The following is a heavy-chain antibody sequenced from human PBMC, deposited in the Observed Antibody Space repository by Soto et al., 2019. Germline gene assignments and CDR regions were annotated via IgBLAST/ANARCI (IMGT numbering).Heavy chain of an antibody. J-gene: IGHJ4*02. CDR1: GFTFSSYS. D-gene: IGHD3-9*01. CDR2: ISSSSSYI. CDR3: AREFYDILTGSRALDY. Sequence: GGSLRLSCAASGFTFSSYSMNWVRQAPGKGLEWVSSISSSSSYIYYADSVKGRFTISRDNAKNSLYLQMNSLRAEDTAVYYCAREFYDILTGSRALDYWGQGTLVTVSS. V-gene: IGHV3-21*01.